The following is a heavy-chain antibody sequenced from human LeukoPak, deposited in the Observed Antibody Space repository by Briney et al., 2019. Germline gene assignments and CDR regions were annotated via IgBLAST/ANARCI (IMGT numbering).Heavy chain of an antibody. V-gene: IGHV1-24*01. D-gene: IGHD3-3*01. Sequence: VASVKVSCKVSGYTLTELSMHWVRQAPGKGLEWMGGFDPEDGETIYAQKFQGRVTMTEDTSTDTAYMELSSLRSEDTAVYYCAAGADFWSGYYKRFGKWFDPWGQGTLVTVSS. CDR2: FDPEDGET. CDR3: AAGADFWSGYYKRFGKWFDP. J-gene: IGHJ5*02. CDR1: GYTLTELS.